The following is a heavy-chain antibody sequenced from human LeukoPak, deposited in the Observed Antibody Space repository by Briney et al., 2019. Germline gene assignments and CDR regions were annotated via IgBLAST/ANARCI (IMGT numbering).Heavy chain of an antibody. J-gene: IGHJ4*02. D-gene: IGHD3-22*01. CDR3: ARSKYYDSSGYYHFDY. Sequence: ASVKVSCKAYGYILTSYGISWVRQAPGQGLEWMGWISSYNGNTNYAQNLQGRVTMTTDTSTSTAYMELRSLRSDDTAVYYCARSKYYDSSGYYHFDYWGQGTLVIVSS. V-gene: IGHV1-18*01. CDR1: GYILTSYG. CDR2: ISSYNGNT.